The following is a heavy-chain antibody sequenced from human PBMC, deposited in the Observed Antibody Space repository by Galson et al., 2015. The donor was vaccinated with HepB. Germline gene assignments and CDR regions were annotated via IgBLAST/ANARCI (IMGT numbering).Heavy chain of an antibody. V-gene: IGHV1-3*01. J-gene: IGHJ4*02. CDR2: INAGNGNT. CDR3: ARSPGAGLTFDY. CDR1: GYTFTSYA. D-gene: IGHD3/OR15-3a*01. Sequence: SVKVSCKASGYTFTSYAMHWVRQAPGQRLEWMGWINAGNGNTKYSQKFQGRVTITRDTSASTAYMELSSLRSEDTAVYYCARSPGAGLTFDYWGQGTLVTVSS.